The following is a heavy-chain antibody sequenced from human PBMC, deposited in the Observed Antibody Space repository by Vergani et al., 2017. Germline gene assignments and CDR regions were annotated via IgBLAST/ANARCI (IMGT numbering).Heavy chain of an antibody. D-gene: IGHD2-15*01. CDR2: ITRDGTET. Sequence: EVHLEESGGGLVQPGGSLRLSCAASGFTFGDYYMAWIRLAPGKRLYWVASITRDGTETFYVDSVKGRFTISRDNAKTTLYLQMNSLRDEDRGVYYCARISGGSAHYLHYWGQGTLVTVAS. J-gene: IGHJ1*01. CDR1: GFTFGDYY. V-gene: IGHV3-7*01. CDR3: ARISGGSAHYLHY.